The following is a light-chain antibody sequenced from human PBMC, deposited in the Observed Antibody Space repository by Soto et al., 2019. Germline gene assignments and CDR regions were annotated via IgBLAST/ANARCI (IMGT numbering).Light chain of an antibody. CDR1: QSISKW. J-gene: IGKJ2*01. CDR2: DAS. V-gene: IGKV1-5*01. Sequence: DILMTQSPSILSASVGDTVTINCRASQSISKWVAWYQQRASKAPTALIFDASNSEKGVPSRFSGSGSGTEFTLIISGLQPEDFATYYCHQYDSYPYTFGQGTKLEI. CDR3: HQYDSYPYT.